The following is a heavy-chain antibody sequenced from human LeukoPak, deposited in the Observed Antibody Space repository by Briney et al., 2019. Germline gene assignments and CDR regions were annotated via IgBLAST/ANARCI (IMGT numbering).Heavy chain of an antibody. D-gene: IGHD2-15*01. J-gene: IGHJ4*02. CDR2: IYYSGST. CDR3: ARRGCSGGSCYVFDY. CDR1: GGSISSYY. V-gene: IGHV4-59*08. Sequence: SSETLSLTCAVSGGSISSYYWSWIRQPPGKGLEWIGYIYYSGSTNYNPSLKSRVTISVDTSKNQFSLKLSSVTAADTAVYYCARRGCSGGSCYVFDYWGQGTLVTVSS.